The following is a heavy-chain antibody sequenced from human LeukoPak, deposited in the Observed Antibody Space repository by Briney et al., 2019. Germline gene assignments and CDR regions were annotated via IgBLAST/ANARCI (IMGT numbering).Heavy chain of an antibody. V-gene: IGHV4-39*07. CDR3: ARSRRSGRHNWFDP. CDR2: INHSGST. CDR1: GGSISSGDYY. J-gene: IGHJ5*02. D-gene: IGHD6-19*01. Sequence: SETLSLTCTVSGGSISSGDYYWSWIRQPPGKGLEWIGEINHSGSTNYNPSLKSRVTISVDTSKNQFSLKLSSVTAADTAVYYCARSRRSGRHNWFDPWGQGTLVTVSS.